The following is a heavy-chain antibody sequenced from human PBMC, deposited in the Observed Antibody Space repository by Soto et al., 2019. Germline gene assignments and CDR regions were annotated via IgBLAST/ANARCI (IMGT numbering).Heavy chain of an antibody. Sequence: QVQLVQSGAEVKKPGASVKVSCKASGYTFTSYDINWVRQATGQGLEWMGWMNPNSGNTGYAQKFQGRVTMTRNTSRSTAYMELSSRRSEDTAVYYCARGQYYDFWIGYRLFDPWGQGTLVTVSS. CDR2: MNPNSGNT. V-gene: IGHV1-8*01. D-gene: IGHD3-3*01. J-gene: IGHJ5*02. CDR1: GYTFTSYD. CDR3: ARGQYYDFWIGYRLFDP.